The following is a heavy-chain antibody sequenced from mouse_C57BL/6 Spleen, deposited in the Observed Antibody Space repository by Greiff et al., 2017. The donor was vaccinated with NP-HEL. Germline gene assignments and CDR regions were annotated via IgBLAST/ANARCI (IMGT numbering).Heavy chain of an antibody. CDR1: GFNIKDDY. J-gene: IGHJ4*01. V-gene: IGHV14-4*01. Sequence: EVQLQQSGAELVRPGASVKLSCTASGFNIKDDYMHWVKQRPEQGLEWIGWIDPENGDTEYASKFQGKATITADTSSNTAYLQLSSLTSEDTAVYYCTTGRSPYAMDYWGQGTSVTVSS. CDR3: TTGRSPYAMDY. CDR2: IDPENGDT.